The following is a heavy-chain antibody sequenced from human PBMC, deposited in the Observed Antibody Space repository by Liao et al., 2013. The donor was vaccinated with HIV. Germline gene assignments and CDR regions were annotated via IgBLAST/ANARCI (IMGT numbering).Heavy chain of an antibody. V-gene: IGHV4-4*07. D-gene: IGHD2-2*01. CDR2: IYTSGST. CDR1: GGSISSYY. CDR3: ARAYCSSTSCLFWN. J-gene: IGHJ4*02. Sequence: QVQLQESGPGLVKPSETLSLTCTVSGGSISSYYWSWIRQPAGKGLEWIGRIYTSGSTNYNPSLKSRLTMSVDTSKNQFSLRLSSVTAADTAVYYCARAYCSSTSCLFWNWGQGTLVTVSS.